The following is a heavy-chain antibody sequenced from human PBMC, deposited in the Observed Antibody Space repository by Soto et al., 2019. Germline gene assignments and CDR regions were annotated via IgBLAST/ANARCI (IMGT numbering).Heavy chain of an antibody. J-gene: IGHJ1*01. Sequence: SVKVSCRASGGSFSTYTFSWVRQAPGQGLEWMGGIILIFGAAKSAQRFQGRLTITADESTSTVYMELSSLKSDDTAVYYCARDNLGALQHWGQGTLVTVSS. CDR2: IILIFGAA. V-gene: IGHV1-69*13. CDR3: ARDNLGALQH. D-gene: IGHD1-26*01. CDR1: GGSFSTYT.